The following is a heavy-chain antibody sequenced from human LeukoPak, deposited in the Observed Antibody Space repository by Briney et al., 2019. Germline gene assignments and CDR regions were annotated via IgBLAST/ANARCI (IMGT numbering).Heavy chain of an antibody. CDR3: ARAGIDYYYYYMDV. CDR1: GFTFSSYG. Sequence: GGSLRLSCAASGFTFSSYGMHWVRRAPGKGLEWVAVIWYDGSNKYYADSVRGRFTISRDNSKNTLYLQMNSLRAEDTAVYYCARAGIDYYYYYMDVWGKGTTVTVSS. D-gene: IGHD1-26*01. CDR2: IWYDGSNK. J-gene: IGHJ6*03. V-gene: IGHV3-33*01.